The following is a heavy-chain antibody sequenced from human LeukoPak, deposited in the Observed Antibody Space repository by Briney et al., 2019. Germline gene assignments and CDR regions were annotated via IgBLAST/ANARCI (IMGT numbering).Heavy chain of an antibody. CDR1: GFTFSHYG. D-gene: IGHD2-15*01. CDR2: MRYNRSTQ. J-gene: IGHJ6*01. Sequence: PGGSLRLSCATSGFTFSHYGMHWVRQAPGKGLEWVSFMRYNRSTQYYADSVKGRFTISRDNAKNSLYVQMSSLRAEDTALYYCAKDVDNCGGGSCPHYCYVMDVWGEGATVTVSS. CDR3: AKDVDNCGGGSCPHYCYVMDV. V-gene: IGHV3-30*02.